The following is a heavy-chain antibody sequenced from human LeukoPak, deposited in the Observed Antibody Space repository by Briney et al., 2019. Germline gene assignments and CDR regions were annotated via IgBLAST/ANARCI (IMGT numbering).Heavy chain of an antibody. CDR2: FDPEDGET. D-gene: IGHD3-9*01. J-gene: IGHJ3*02. CDR1: GHTLTELS. CDR3: ATALRYFDWLFHAFDI. V-gene: IGHV1-24*01. Sequence: ASVKVSCKVSGHTLTELSMHWVRQAPGKGLEWMGGFDPEDGETIYAQKFQGRVTMTEDTSTDTAYMELSSLRSEDTAVYYCATALRYFDWLFHAFDIWGQGTMVTVSS.